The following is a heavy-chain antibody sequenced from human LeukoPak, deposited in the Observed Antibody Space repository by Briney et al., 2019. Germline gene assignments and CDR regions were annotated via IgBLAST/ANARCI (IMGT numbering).Heavy chain of an antibody. CDR1: GFTFSDYY. Sequence: GGSLRLSCAASGFTFSDYYMSWIRQAPGKGLEWGSYISSSGSTIYYADSVKGRFTISRDNAKNSLYLQMNSLRAEDTAVYYCAKDQAAAATNYYYYYMDVWGKGTTVTISS. J-gene: IGHJ6*03. CDR2: ISSSGSTI. CDR3: AKDQAAAATNYYYYYMDV. D-gene: IGHD6-13*01. V-gene: IGHV3-11*04.